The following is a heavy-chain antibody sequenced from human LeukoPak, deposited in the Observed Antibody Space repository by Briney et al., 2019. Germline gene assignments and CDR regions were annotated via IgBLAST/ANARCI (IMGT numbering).Heavy chain of an antibody. D-gene: IGHD6-19*01. J-gene: IGHJ4*02. CDR1: GFTFSNYG. CDR3: EAVAGFFGY. V-gene: IGHV3-30*02. CDR2: IRSDGSDK. Sequence: GGSLRLSCAASGFTFSNYGIHWVRQAPGKGLEWVAFIRSDGSDKYYADSVKGRFSISRDNSKSTVYLQMNSLRPEDTAFYYCEAVAGFFGYWGQGALVTVSS.